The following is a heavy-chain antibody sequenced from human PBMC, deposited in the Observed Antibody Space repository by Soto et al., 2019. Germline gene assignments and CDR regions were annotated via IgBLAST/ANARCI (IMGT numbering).Heavy chain of an antibody. V-gene: IGHV1-46*01. CDR2: INPSGGNT. CDR3: AKSGSTDDYSDY. D-gene: IGHD2-15*01. CDR1: GYTFTSYG. J-gene: IGHJ4*02. Sequence: ASVKVSCKASGYTFTSYGISWVRQAPGQGLEWMGIINPSGGNTSYAQKFQGRVTMTRDTSTSTVYMELSSLRSEDTAVYYCAKSGSTDDYSDYWGQGTLVTVSS.